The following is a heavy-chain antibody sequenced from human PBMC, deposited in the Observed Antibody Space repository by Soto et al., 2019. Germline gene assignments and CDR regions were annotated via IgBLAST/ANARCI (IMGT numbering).Heavy chain of an antibody. CDR1: KFTITSYW. J-gene: IGHJ6*02. Sequence: EVQLVESGGGLVQPGGSVRLSCAASKFTITSYWMHWVRQAPGKGLVWVSRINSDGSSISYADAVKGRFTISRDNAKNKVYLQMNSLRVEDTAVYYCAREVSHGYVLRGMDVWGQGTTVTVFS. V-gene: IGHV3-74*01. D-gene: IGHD5-18*01. CDR2: INSDGSSI. CDR3: AREVSHGYVLRGMDV.